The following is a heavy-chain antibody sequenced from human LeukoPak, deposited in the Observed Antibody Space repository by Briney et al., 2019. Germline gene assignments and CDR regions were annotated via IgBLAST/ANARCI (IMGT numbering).Heavy chain of an antibody. J-gene: IGHJ3*02. CDR2: ISAYNGNT. Sequence: ASVKVSCKVSGDTFSSYGISWVRQAPGQGLEWIGCISAYNGNTNYAQKLEGRVTMTTDTSTSTAYMELRSLRSDATAVYYCARVVVVVAATHGVDAFDIWGPGKMVTVSS. D-gene: IGHD2-15*01. CDR1: GDTFSSYG. CDR3: ARVVVVVAATHGVDAFDI. V-gene: IGHV1-18*01.